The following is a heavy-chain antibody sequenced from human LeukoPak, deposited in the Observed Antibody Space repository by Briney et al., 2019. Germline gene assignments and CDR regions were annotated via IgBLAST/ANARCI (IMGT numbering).Heavy chain of an antibody. V-gene: IGHV4-59*01. D-gene: IGHD5-12*01. CDR3: ARGGGYASPIGY. J-gene: IGHJ4*02. CDR1: GGSISTYY. CDR2: IYHSGST. Sequence: PSETLSLTCTLPGGSISTYYWSWIRQPPGKGLEWIGYIYHSGSTNYNPSPKSRVTISVDTSKNQFALKLSSVTAADTAVYYCARGGGYASPIGYWGQGALVTVSS.